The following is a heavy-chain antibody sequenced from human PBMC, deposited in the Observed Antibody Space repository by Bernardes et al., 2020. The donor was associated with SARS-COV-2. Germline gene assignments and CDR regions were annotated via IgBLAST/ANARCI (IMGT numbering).Heavy chain of an antibody. Sequence: GGSLRLSCAASGFTFSSYSMNWVRQAPGKGLEWVSSISSGSSYIYYADSVKGRFTISKDNAKNSLYLQMNSLRAEDTAVYYCARGAHHYYDSSGFMYSFDYWGQGTLVTVSS. J-gene: IGHJ4*02. CDR2: ISSGSSYI. CDR3: ARGAHHYYDSSGFMYSFDY. CDR1: GFTFSSYS. V-gene: IGHV3-21*01. D-gene: IGHD3-22*01.